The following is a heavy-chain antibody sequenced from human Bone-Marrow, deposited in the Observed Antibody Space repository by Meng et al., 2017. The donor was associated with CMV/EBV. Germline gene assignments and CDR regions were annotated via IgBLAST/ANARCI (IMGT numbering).Heavy chain of an antibody. CDR3: ARESYDFWSGYSDSGTNWFDP. CDR2: ISSNGGST. D-gene: IGHD3-3*01. V-gene: IGHV3-64*02. J-gene: IGHJ5*02. Sequence: GEVLKISCAASGFTFSSYAMHWVRQAPGKGLEYVSAISSNGGSTYYADSVKGRFTISRDNSKNTLYLQMGSLRVEDMAVYYCARESYDFWSGYSDSGTNWFDPWAQGTLVTVSS. CDR1: GFTFSSYA.